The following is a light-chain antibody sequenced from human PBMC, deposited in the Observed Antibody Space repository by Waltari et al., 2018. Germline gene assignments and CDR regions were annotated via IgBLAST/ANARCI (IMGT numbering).Light chain of an antibody. CDR3: QVWDSGSNHYV. Sequence: SYELTQPPSVSVAPGQTARITCDGDKIGSKNVHWYQHKPGQAPVLVVYHDGDRPSGIPERFSGSNSGNTAALTISRVDAGDEAEYYCQVWDSGSNHYVFGTVTKVTVL. CDR1: KIGSKN. J-gene: IGLJ1*01. CDR2: HDG. V-gene: IGLV3-21*02.